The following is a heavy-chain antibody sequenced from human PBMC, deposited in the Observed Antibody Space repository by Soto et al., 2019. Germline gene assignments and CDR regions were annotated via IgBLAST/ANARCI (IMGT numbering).Heavy chain of an antibody. V-gene: IGHV3-23*01. J-gene: IGHJ4*02. CDR2: ISGSGDTT. Sequence: GSLRLSCAASGFTFTSYAMTWVRQAPGKGLEWVSSISGSGDTTYDADSVKGRFTISRDNSKNTLYLQMNTLRAEDTAVYFCATEAPSGSDDYGLLDFWGQGTLVTFSS. CDR1: GFTFTSYA. CDR3: ATEAPSGSDDYGLLDF. D-gene: IGHD4-17*01.